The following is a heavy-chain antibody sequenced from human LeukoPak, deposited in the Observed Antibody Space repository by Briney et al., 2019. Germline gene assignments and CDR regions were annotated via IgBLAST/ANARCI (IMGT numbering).Heavy chain of an antibody. V-gene: IGHV4-4*09. Sequence: PSETLSLTCTVSGGSISSYYWSWIRQPPGKGLEWVGYIYTSGSTNYNPSLKSRVTISVDTSKNQFSLKLSSVTAADTAVYYCASHYGGNSAFNWYFDLWGRGTLVTVSS. CDR2: IYTSGST. D-gene: IGHD4-23*01. J-gene: IGHJ2*01. CDR1: GGSISSYY. CDR3: ASHYGGNSAFNWYFDL.